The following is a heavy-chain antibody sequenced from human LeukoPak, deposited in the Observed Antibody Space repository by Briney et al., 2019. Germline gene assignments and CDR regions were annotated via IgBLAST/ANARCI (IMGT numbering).Heavy chain of an antibody. CDR3: ATPNTGGYRGEFDY. J-gene: IGHJ4*02. V-gene: IGHV1-46*01. CDR1: GYTFTSYY. Sequence: ASVKVSCKASGYTFTSYYMHWVRQAPGQGLEWMGIINPSGGSTSYAQKFQGRVTMTEDTSTDTAYMELSSLRSEDTAVYYCATPNTGGYRGEFDYWGQGTLVTVSS. D-gene: IGHD3-10*01. CDR2: INPSGGST.